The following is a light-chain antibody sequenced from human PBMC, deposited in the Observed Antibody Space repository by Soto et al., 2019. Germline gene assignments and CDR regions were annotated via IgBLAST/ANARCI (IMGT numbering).Light chain of an antibody. V-gene: IGKV2-30*01. CDR2: KVS. CDR1: QSLVYSDGNTY. Sequence: DVVMTQSPLSLPVTLGQPASISCRSSQSLVYSDGNTYLNWFQQRPGQSPRRLIYKVSNRDSGVPDRFSGSGSGTDFTLKISRVEAEDVGVYYCMQCTSWPSTFGQGTKVEIK. CDR3: MQCTSWPST. J-gene: IGKJ1*01.